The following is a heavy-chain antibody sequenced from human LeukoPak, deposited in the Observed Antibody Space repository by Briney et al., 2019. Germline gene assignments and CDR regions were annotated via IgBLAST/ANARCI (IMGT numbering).Heavy chain of an antibody. V-gene: IGHV3-11*01. CDR2: ISSSGSTI. J-gene: IGHJ5*02. CDR1: GFTFSDYY. CDR3: ARAPLWFGEQNWFDP. D-gene: IGHD3-10*01. Sequence: KPGGSLRLSCAASGFTFSDYYMSWMRQAPGKGLEWVSYISSSGSTIYYADSVKGRFTISRDNAKNSLYLQMNSLRAEDTAVYYCARAPLWFGEQNWFDPWGQGTLVTVSS.